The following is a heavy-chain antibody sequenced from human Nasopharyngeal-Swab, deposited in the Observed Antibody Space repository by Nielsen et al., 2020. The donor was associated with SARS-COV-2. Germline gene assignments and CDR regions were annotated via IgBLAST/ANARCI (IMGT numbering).Heavy chain of an antibody. CDR3: ARGPQRHYGSGSYYKRTTYYMDV. V-gene: IGHV4-34*01. D-gene: IGHD3-10*01. CDR2: INHSGST. J-gene: IGHJ6*03. CDR1: GGSFSGYY. Sequence: SQTLSLTGAVYGGSFSGYYWSWIRQPPGKGLEWIGEINHSGSTNYNPSLKSRVTISVDTSKNQFSLKLSSVTAADTAVYYCARGPQRHYGSGSYYKRTTYYMDVWGKGTTVTVSS.